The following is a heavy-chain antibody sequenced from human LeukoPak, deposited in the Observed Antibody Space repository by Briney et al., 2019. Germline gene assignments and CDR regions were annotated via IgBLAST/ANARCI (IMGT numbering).Heavy chain of an antibody. V-gene: IGHV4-59*01. CDR3: ARQDYCSGGSCYDY. CDR2: IYYRGST. D-gene: IGHD2-15*01. J-gene: IGHJ4*02. Sequence: SETLSLTCTVSGGSISSYYWSWIRQPPGKGLEWIGYIYYRGSTNYNPSLKSRVTISVDTSKNQFSLKLSSVTAADTAVYYCARQDYCSGGSCYDYWGQGTLVTVSS. CDR1: GGSISSYY.